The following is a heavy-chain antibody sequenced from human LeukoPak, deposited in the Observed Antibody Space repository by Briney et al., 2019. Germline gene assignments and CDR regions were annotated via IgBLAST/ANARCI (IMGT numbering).Heavy chain of an antibody. Sequence: SETLSITCAVYGVSFSGYYWSWIRQPPGKGLEWIGEINHSGSTNYNPSLKRRVTISVETSKNQFSLKLSSVTAADTAVYYCARGGSPVGATNDYWGQGTLVTVSS. CDR2: INHSGST. V-gene: IGHV4-34*01. CDR3: ARGGSPVGATNDY. J-gene: IGHJ4*02. CDR1: GVSFSGYY. D-gene: IGHD1-26*01.